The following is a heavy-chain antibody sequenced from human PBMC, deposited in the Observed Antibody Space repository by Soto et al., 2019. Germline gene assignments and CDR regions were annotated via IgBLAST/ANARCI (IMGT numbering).Heavy chain of an antibody. D-gene: IGHD4-17*01. Sequence: EVKLVESGGTLVQPGGSLRLSCAASGFTVTRKYMAWVRQAPGKGLEWVSTIYNAGSTYYADPVKGRFIISRDSSRNMLYLQMDRLRDADTAVYYCASRPGGDYPYFDYWGQGTLVTVSS. CDR1: GFTVTRKY. J-gene: IGHJ4*02. CDR3: ASRPGGDYPYFDY. V-gene: IGHV3-66*01. CDR2: IYNAGST.